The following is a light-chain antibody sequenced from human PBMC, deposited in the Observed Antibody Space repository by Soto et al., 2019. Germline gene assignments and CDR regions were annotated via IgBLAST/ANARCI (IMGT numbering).Light chain of an antibody. J-gene: IGKJ1*01. CDR1: QTISTC. V-gene: IGKV1-5*01. CDR3: HQYTNNNTPWM. Sequence: IQVTQSPPTLSASLGDRVTITCRASQTISTCMAWYQQKPGKATTLLVYDASTLQSGGASRLSGSGSGTEFTLIISGLHPHDEATEYCHQYTNNNTPWMFGQGTKVDI. CDR2: DAS.